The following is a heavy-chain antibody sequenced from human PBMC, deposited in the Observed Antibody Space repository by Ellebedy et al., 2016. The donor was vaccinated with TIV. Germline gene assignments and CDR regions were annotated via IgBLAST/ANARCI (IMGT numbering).Heavy chain of an antibody. CDR2: ISDDGRIK. J-gene: IGHJ4*02. CDR3: ARDPRSGYKYFLFDF. CDR1: GFDFGRSG. D-gene: IGHD5-24*01. V-gene: IGHV3-30*03. Sequence: GESLKISXAASGFDFGRSGMHWVRQAPGRGLEWVAGISDDGRIKYYGDFVKGRFSISRDNSRNTVSLQMSSLTTEDTAVYYCARDPRSGYKYFLFDFWGQGTLVTISS.